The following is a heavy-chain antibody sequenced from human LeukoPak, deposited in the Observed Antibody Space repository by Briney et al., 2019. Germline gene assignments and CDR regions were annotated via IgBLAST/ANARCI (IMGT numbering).Heavy chain of an antibody. D-gene: IGHD3-10*01. J-gene: IGHJ4*02. CDR2: ISHSGST. CDR1: GGSFSGYY. Sequence: SETLSLTCAVYGGSFSGYYWSWIRQPPGKGLEWIGEISHSGSTNYNPSLKSRVTISVDTSKNQFSLKLSSVTAADTAVYYCGGRSGSYYNWGQGTLVTVSS. CDR3: GGRSGSYYN. V-gene: IGHV4-34*01.